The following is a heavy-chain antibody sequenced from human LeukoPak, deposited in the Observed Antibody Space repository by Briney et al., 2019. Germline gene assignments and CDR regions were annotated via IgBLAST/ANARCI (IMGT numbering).Heavy chain of an antibody. CDR1: GYTFSSYY. D-gene: IGHD3-10*01. CDR2: MNPNSGNT. J-gene: IGHJ4*02. V-gene: IGHV1-8*03. Sequence: ASVKVSCKASGYTFSSYYMHWVRQATGQGLEWMGWMNPNSGNTGYAQKFQGRVTITRNTSISTAYMELSSLRSEDTAVYYCARGRFGSGFDYWGQGTLVTVSS. CDR3: ARGRFGSGFDY.